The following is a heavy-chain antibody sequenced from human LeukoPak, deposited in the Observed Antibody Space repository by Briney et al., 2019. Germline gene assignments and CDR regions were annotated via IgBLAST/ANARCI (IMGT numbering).Heavy chain of an antibody. Sequence: GASVKVSCKASGGTFSSYAISWVRQAPGQGLEWMGGIIPIFGTANYAQKFQGRVTITADESTGAAYMELSSLRSEDTAVYYCARNVDYCSGGSCTRAGWFDPWGQGTLVTVSS. CDR1: GGTFSSYA. CDR3: ARNVDYCSGGSCTRAGWFDP. V-gene: IGHV1-69*13. CDR2: IIPIFGTA. D-gene: IGHD2-15*01. J-gene: IGHJ5*02.